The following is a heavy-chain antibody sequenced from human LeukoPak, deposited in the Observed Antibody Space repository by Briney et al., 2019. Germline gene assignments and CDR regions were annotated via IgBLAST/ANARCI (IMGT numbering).Heavy chain of an antibody. Sequence: ASVKVSCKASGYTFTSYDINWVRQATGQGLEWMGWMNPNSGNTGYAQKFQGRVTMTRNTSISTAYMELSSLRSEDTAVYYCARVFEYCSSTSCYDDCYYYMDVWGKGTTVTVSS. J-gene: IGHJ6*03. CDR3: ARVFEYCSSTSCYDDCYYYMDV. V-gene: IGHV1-8*01. CDR1: GYTFTSYD. CDR2: MNPNSGNT. D-gene: IGHD2-2*01.